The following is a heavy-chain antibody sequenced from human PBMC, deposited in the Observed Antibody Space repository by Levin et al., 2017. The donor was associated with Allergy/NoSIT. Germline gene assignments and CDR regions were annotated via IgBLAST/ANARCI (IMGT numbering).Heavy chain of an antibody. CDR2: ISYDGSTK. J-gene: IGHJ6*02. CDR3: AKDRAPLSSSGSGRMDG. V-gene: IGHV3-30*18. Sequence: GGSLRLSCAGSGFTFSSFGMHWVRQAPGKGLEWVAVISYDGSTKYYADSVKGRFTISRDNSKNTLYLQLNSLRPEDAAVYYCAKDRAPLSSSGSGRMDGWGLGTTVTVSS. CDR1: GFTFSSFG. D-gene: IGHD2-15*01.